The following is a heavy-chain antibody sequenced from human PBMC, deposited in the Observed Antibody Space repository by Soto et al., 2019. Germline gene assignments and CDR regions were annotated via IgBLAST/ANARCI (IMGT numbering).Heavy chain of an antibody. V-gene: IGHV4-34*01. Sequence: QVQLQQWGAGLLKPSETLSLTCAVYGGSFSGYYWSWIRQPPGKGLEWIGEINHSGRTNYNPSLKSRVTRSVDTPKNQFSRKLRSVTAADTAVYYCARGVSSSSWYGYYYYCYGMDVWGQGTTVTVSS. CDR3: ARGVSSSSWYGYYYYCYGMDV. J-gene: IGHJ6*02. D-gene: IGHD6-13*01. CDR2: INHSGRT. CDR1: GGSFSGYY.